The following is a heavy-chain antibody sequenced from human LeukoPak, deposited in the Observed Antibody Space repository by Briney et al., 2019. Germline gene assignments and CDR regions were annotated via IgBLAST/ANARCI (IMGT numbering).Heavy chain of an antibody. Sequence: SETLSLTCTVSGGSISSGSYYWSWIRQPAGKGLEWIGRIYTSGGTNYNPSLKSRVTISVDTSKNQFSLKLSSVTAADTAVYYCARDAGIAAAGTAFDYWGQGTLVTVSS. D-gene: IGHD6-13*01. CDR3: ARDAGIAAAGTAFDY. J-gene: IGHJ4*02. CDR1: GGSISSGSYY. CDR2: IYTSGGT. V-gene: IGHV4-61*02.